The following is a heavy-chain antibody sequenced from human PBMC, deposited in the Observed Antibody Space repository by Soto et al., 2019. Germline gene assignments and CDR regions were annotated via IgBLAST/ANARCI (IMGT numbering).Heavy chain of an antibody. CDR2: IYYSGNT. J-gene: IGHJ5*02. V-gene: IGHV4-30-4*01. Sequence: TSETLSLTCTVSGDSISNGDYYWSWIRQPPGKGLEWIGYIYYSGNTYYNPSLKGRITISVDTSKNQFSLKLSSVTAADTAVYYCARRLLFFGHDPWGQGTLVTVSS. CDR3: ARRLLFFGHDP. D-gene: IGHD3-10*01. CDR1: GDSISNGDYY.